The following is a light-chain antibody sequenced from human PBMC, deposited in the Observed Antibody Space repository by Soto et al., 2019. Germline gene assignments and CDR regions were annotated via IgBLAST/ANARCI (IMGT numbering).Light chain of an antibody. J-gene: IGKJ4*01. Sequence: EIQLPQSPYYLSASVGDSVTISCRASQSISRYLNWYQQKPGKAPKLLIFSASGLQSGVPSRFSGGGYGTEFTLTISSLQPEDFATYYCLQHNSYPLTFGGGTKV. CDR1: QSISRY. CDR2: SAS. CDR3: LQHNSYPLT. V-gene: IGKV1-17*01.